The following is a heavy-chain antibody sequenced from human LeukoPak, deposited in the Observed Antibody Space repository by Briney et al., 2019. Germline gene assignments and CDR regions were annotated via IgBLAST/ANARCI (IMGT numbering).Heavy chain of an antibody. CDR2: INPSGGST. CDR3: ASTYYYDSSGYYRQYYYYYYMDV. Sequence: ASVKVSCKASGYTFTSYYMHWVRQAPGQGLEWMGIINPSGGSTSYAQKFQGRVTMTRDMSTSTVYMELSSLRSEDTAVYYCASTYYYDSSGYYRQYYYYYYMDVWGKGTTVTVSS. J-gene: IGHJ6*03. D-gene: IGHD3-22*01. CDR1: GYTFTSYY. V-gene: IGHV1-46*01.